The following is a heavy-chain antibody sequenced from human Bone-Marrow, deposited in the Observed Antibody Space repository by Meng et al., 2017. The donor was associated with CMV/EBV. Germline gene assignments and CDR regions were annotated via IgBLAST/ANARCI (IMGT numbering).Heavy chain of an antibody. V-gene: IGHV1-69*10. Sequence: SVKVSCKASGGTFSSYAISWVRQAPGQGLEWMGGIIPILGIANYAQKFQGRVTITADKSTSTAYMELSSLRSEDTAVYYCARVRLELRILEWPMTDYYGMDVWGQGTTVTVSS. CDR3: ARVRLELRILEWPMTDYYGMDV. CDR2: IIPILGIA. D-gene: IGHD3-3*01. J-gene: IGHJ6*02. CDR1: GGTFSSYA.